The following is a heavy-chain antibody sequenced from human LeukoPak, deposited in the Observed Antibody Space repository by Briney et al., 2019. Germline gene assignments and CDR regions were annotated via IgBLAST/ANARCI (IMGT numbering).Heavy chain of an antibody. CDR3: ARDSYEQQPGIDY. Sequence: ASVKVSCKASGGTFSSYAISWVRQAPGQGLEWMGRIIPILGIANYAQKFQGRVTITADKSTSTAYMELSSLRSEDTAVYYCARDSYEQQPGIDYWGQGTLVTVSS. V-gene: IGHV1-69*04. D-gene: IGHD6-13*01. CDR2: IIPILGIA. J-gene: IGHJ4*02. CDR1: GGTFSSYA.